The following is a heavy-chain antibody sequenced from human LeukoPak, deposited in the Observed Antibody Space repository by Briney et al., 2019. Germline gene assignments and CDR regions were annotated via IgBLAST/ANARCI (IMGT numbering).Heavy chain of an antibody. J-gene: IGHJ4*02. CDR3: ASMFSGPPTTFDY. D-gene: IGHD1-26*01. CDR2: IYPGDSET. V-gene: IGHV5-51*01. Sequence: GESLQISFRGSGCNFRNYWIGWVRRMPGQGREGMGVIYPGDSETRYSPSFQGQVTISADKSINTAYLQWSSLKASDTSMYYCASMFSGPPTTFDYWGQGTLVTVSS. CDR1: GCNFRNYW.